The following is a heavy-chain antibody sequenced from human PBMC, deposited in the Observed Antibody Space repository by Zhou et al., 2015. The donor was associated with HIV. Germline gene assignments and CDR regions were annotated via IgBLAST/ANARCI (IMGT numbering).Heavy chain of an antibody. D-gene: IGHD2-21*01. CDR2: LTPVFGIT. J-gene: IGHJ3*02. Sequence: QVMLVQSGADVKEPGSSVRISCKASGESVINDAVNWVRQAPGQGLEWMGGLTPVFGITNYARRFKGRITITADESTRTMYMGLTSLTSEDTAIYYCARKSESHYFAFDIWGQGTMVTVSS. CDR1: GESVINDA. V-gene: IGHV1-69*01. CDR3: ARKSESHYFAFDI.